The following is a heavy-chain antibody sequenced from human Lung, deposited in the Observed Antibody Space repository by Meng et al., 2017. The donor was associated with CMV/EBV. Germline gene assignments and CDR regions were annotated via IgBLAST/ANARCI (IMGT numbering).Heavy chain of an antibody. CDR2: INQDGNEE. CDR3: ARDGTLSPYYYYYGMDV. J-gene: IGHJ6*02. CDR1: GFTFSSYW. V-gene: IGHV3-7*01. Sequence: GGSLRLXCAASGFTFSSYWMSWVRQAPGKGLEWVANINQDGNEEYYVDSLKGRFTISRDNAKNSLYLQMTSLRAEDTAVYYCARDGTLSPYYYYYGMDVWGQGXTVTVSS.